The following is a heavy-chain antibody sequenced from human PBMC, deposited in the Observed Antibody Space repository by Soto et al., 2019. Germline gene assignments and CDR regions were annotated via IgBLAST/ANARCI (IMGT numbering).Heavy chain of an antibody. CDR2: MNPNSGNT. CDR3: AGGIFGVARLPRYVY. Sequence: ASVKVSCKASGYTFTSYDINWVRQATGQGLEWMGWMNPNSGNTGYAQKFQGRVTMTRNTSISTAYMELSSLRSEDTAVYYCAGGIFGVARLPRYVYWGQGTLVTVSS. J-gene: IGHJ4*02. CDR1: GYTFTSYD. V-gene: IGHV1-8*01. D-gene: IGHD3-3*01.